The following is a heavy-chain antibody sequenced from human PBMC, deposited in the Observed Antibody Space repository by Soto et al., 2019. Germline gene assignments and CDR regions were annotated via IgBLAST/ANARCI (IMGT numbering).Heavy chain of an antibody. D-gene: IGHD3-10*01. Sequence: QVQLQESGPGLVKPSETLSLTCTVSGGSISSYYWSWIRQPPGKGLEWIGYIYYSGSTNYNPSLXGXVXIXXDTSKNQFSLKLSSVTAADTAVYYCARRWGSVFDFWGQGPLVTVSS. V-gene: IGHV4-59*08. CDR1: GGSISSYY. CDR2: IYYSGST. J-gene: IGHJ4*02. CDR3: ARRWGSVFDF.